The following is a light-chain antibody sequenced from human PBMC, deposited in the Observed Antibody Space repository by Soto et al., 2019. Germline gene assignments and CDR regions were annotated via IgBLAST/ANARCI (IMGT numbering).Light chain of an antibody. V-gene: IGKV1-5*01. CDR2: DGS. CDR1: QSINNL. Sequence: DVLLTQSPATLSASLGDRVTLTCRASQSINNLLAWYQQKPGKDPKFLIYDGSTMESGVPSRFSGSGSGTEFTLTISSLQPEDFATYYCQQYDSYPLTFGGGTRVEIK. J-gene: IGKJ4*01. CDR3: QQYDSYPLT.